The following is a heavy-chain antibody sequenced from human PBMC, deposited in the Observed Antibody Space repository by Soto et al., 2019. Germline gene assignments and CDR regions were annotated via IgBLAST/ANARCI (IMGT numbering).Heavy chain of an antibody. V-gene: IGHV4-4*09. Sequence: QVQLQESGPGLVKPSETLSLTCTVSGGSISNYYWHLIRQPPGKGLEWLGNIHNSGTTDYNPSLKSRVTTSVDTPKNQLPLMRTSVTAADTAVYYCAGNYDVFTCRGELDVWGQGTTVTVSS. D-gene: IGHD3-9*01. J-gene: IGHJ6*02. CDR1: GGSISNYY. CDR3: AGNYDVFTCRGELDV. CDR2: IHNSGTT.